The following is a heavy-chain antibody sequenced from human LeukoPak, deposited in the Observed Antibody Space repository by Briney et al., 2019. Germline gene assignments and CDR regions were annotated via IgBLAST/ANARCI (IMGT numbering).Heavy chain of an antibody. D-gene: IGHD6-13*01. CDR1: GGSISSGGYS. V-gene: IGHV4-30-2*01. J-gene: IGHJ5*02. CDR2: IYHSGST. CDR3: ARLAAGRWFDP. Sequence: SQTLSLTCAVSGGSISSGGYSWSWIRQPPGKGLEWIGYIYHSGSTYYNPSLKSRVTISVDRSKNQFSLELSSVTAADTAVYYCARLAAGRWFDPWGQGTLVTVSS.